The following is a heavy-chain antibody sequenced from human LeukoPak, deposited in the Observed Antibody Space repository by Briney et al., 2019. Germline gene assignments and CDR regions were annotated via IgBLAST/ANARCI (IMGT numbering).Heavy chain of an antibody. D-gene: IGHD3-22*01. Sequence: SETLSLTCTVSGGSISSSSYYWGWIRQPPGKGLEWIGSIYYSGSTYYNPSLKSRVTISVDTSKNQFSLKLSSVTAADTAVYYCARHPRITMIAEGGYYWGQGTLVTVSS. J-gene: IGHJ4*02. V-gene: IGHV4-39*01. CDR1: GGSISSSSYY. CDR3: ARHPRITMIAEGGYY. CDR2: IYYSGST.